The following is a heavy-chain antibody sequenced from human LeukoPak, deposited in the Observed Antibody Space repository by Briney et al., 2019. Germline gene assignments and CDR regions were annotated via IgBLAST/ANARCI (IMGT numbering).Heavy chain of an antibody. CDR2: INSDGSST. J-gene: IGHJ4*02. D-gene: IGHD4-17*01. CDR1: GFTFSSYW. Sequence: PGGSLRLSCAASGFTFSSYWMHWVRQAPGKGLVWVSRINSDGSSTSYADSVKGRFTISRDNAKNTLYLQMNSLRAEDTAVYYCAKPILPRDYGLDYWGQGTLVTVSS. V-gene: IGHV3-74*01. CDR3: AKPILPRDYGLDY.